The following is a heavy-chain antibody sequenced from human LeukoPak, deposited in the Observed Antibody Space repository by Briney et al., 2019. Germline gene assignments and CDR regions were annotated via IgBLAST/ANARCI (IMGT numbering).Heavy chain of an antibody. CDR2: IYYSGST. CDR1: GGFISSSSSY. J-gene: IGHJ4*02. V-gene: IGHV4-39*01. Sequence: PSETLSLTCIVSGGFISSSSSYWGWIRQPPGKGLEWIGNIYYSGSTYYNPSLKSRLTISVDTSKNQFSLRLSSVTAADTAVYYCARLPSVYWGQGTLVTVSS. CDR3: ARLPSVY.